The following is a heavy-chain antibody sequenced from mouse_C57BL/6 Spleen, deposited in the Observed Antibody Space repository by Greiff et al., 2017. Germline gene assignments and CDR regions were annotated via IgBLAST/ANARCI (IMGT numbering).Heavy chain of an antibody. D-gene: IGHD2-3*01. J-gene: IGHJ4*01. CDR1: GYAFSSYW. CDR3: ARGYEGYSMDY. V-gene: IGHV1-80*01. CDR2: IYPGDGDT. Sequence: QVQLQQSGAELVKPGASVKISCKASGYAFSSYWMNWVKQRPGKGLEWIGQIYPGDGDTNYNGKFKGKATLTADKSSSTAYMQLSSLTAEDSAVYFCARGYEGYSMDYWGQGTSVTVSS.